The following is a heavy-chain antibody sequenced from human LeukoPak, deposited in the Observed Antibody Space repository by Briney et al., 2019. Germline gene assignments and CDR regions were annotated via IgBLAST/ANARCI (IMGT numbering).Heavy chain of an antibody. Sequence: GGSLRLSCAASGFTFNSYAMSWVRQAPWDRLQWVSGISDSGGNTYYADSVRGRFTISRDNSKNTLYLQMNSLRAEDTAVYYCARHRSSWLLDYWGQGTLVTVSS. CDR3: ARHRSSWLLDY. CDR2: ISDSGGNT. CDR1: GFTFNSYA. V-gene: IGHV3-23*01. D-gene: IGHD6-6*01. J-gene: IGHJ4*02.